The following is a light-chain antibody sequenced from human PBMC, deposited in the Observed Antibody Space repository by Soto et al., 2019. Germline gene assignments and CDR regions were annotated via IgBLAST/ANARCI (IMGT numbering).Light chain of an antibody. CDR3: QQYGSSLFT. CDR1: QSVSSSY. J-gene: IGKJ3*01. V-gene: IGKV3-20*01. Sequence: EIVLTQSPGTLYWSAGERATLSCRASQSVSSSYLAWYQQKPGQAPRRLIYGASSRATGIPDRFSGSGSGTDFTLTISRLEPEDFAVYYCQQYGSSLFTFGPGTKVDIK. CDR2: GAS.